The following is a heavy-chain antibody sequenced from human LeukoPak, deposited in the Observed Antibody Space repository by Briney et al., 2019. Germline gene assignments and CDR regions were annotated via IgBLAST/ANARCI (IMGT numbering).Heavy chain of an antibody. CDR2: ISAYNGNT. CDR3: ARGEGIESSGWTSFDY. CDR1: GYTFTSYG. V-gene: IGHV1-18*01. Sequence: GASVKVSCKASGYTFTSYGISWVRQAPGQGLEWMGWISAYNGNTNYTQKLQGRVTMTTDTSTSTAYMELRSLRSDDTAVYYCARGEGIESSGWTSFDYWGQGTLVTVSS. D-gene: IGHD6-19*01. J-gene: IGHJ4*02.